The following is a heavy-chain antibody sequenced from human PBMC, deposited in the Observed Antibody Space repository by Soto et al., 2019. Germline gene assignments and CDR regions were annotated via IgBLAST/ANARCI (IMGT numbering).Heavy chain of an antibody. Sequence: GESLKISCKGSGYSFTSYWIGWVRQMPGKGLECMGIIYPGDSDTRYSPSFQGQVTISADKSISTAYLQWSGLKASDTAMYYCAGGGVRGVITRTRDYYGMDVWGQGTTVTVS. CDR3: AGGGVRGVITRTRDYYGMDV. CDR2: IYPGDSDT. V-gene: IGHV5-51*01. D-gene: IGHD3-10*01. CDR1: GYSFTSYW. J-gene: IGHJ6*02.